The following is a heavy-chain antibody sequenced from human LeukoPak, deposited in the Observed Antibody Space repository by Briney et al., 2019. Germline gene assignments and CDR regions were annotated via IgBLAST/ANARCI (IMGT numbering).Heavy chain of an antibody. V-gene: IGHV4-39*07. CDR3: ARSTWLLDK. D-gene: IGHD3-22*01. Sequence: SSETLSLTCTVSGGSISSSSYYWGWIRQPPGKGLEWIGSIYYSGSTYYNPSLKSRVTISVDTSKNQFSLKLSSVTAADTAVYYCARSTWLLDKWGQGTLVTVSS. J-gene: IGHJ4*02. CDR2: IYYSGST. CDR1: GGSISSSSYY.